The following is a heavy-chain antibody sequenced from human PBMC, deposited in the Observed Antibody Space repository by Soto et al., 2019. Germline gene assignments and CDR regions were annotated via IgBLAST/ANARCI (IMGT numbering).Heavy chain of an antibody. CDR1: GYTFTSYD. CDR3: ARDHWRQYDNTWQYYGLDV. J-gene: IGHJ6*02. V-gene: IGHV1-8*01. CDR2: MNPNSGNT. Sequence: SVKVSCKASGYTFTSYDINWVRQATGQGLEWMGWMNPNSGNTGYAQKFQGRVTMTRNTSISTAYMELSSLRSADTAVYYCARDHWRQYDNTWQYYGLDVWGQGTTVTVSS. D-gene: IGHD1-1*01.